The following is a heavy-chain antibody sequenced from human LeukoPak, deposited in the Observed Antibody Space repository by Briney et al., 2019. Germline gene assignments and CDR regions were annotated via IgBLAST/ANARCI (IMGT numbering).Heavy chain of an antibody. CDR3: ARGFLDY. Sequence: GGSLGLSCAASGFTFSTYWMGWVRQAPGRGLEWVANIKQDGSDKYYVGSVKGRFTISRDNAKNSLYLQMNSLRAEDSAVYYCARGFLDYWGQGTLVTVSS. D-gene: IGHD3-3*01. J-gene: IGHJ4*02. CDR2: IKQDGSDK. V-gene: IGHV3-7*04. CDR1: GFTFSTYW.